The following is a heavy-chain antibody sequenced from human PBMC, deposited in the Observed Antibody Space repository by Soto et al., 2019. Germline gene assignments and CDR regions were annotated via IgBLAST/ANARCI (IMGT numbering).Heavy chain of an antibody. CDR3: ARLFMVGAGNSWFDP. CDR2: IYYSGST. D-gene: IGHD1-26*01. Sequence: SETLSLTCTVSGGSISSSSYYWGWIRQPPGKGLEWIGSIYYSGSTYYNPSLKSRVTISVDTSKNQFSLKLSSVTAADTAVYYCARLFMVGAGNSWFDPWGQGTLVTVSS. J-gene: IGHJ5*02. V-gene: IGHV4-39*01. CDR1: GGSISSSSYY.